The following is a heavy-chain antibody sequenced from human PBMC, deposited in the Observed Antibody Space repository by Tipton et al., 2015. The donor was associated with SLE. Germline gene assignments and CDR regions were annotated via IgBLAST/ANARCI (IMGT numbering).Heavy chain of an antibody. D-gene: IGHD2-8*01. CDR2: VYHSGTT. V-gene: IGHV4-38-2*02. J-gene: IGHJ4*02. Sequence: SVYHSGTTNYNPSLKSRVTISMDTSKNHFSLKLSSVTAADTAVYYCARGGMVYAITFDYWGQGTLVTVSS. CDR3: ARGGMVYAITFDY.